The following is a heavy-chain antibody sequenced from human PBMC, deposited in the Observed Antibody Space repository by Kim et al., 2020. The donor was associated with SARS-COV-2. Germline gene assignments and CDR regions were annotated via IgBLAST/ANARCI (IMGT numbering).Heavy chain of an antibody. CDR1: GFTFSSYA. J-gene: IGHJ6*02. Sequence: GGSLRLSCAASGFTFSSYAMSWVRQAPGKGLEWVSAISGSGGSTHYADSVKGRFTISRDNSKNTLYLQMNSLRAEDTAVYYCAKDKYYYGSGSYNGMDVWGQGTTVTVSS. CDR2: ISGSGGST. D-gene: IGHD3-10*01. CDR3: AKDKYYYGSGSYNGMDV. V-gene: IGHV3-23*01.